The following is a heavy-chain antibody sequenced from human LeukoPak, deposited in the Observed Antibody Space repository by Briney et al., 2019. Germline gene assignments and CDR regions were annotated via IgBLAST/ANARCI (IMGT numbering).Heavy chain of an antibody. J-gene: IGHJ4*02. V-gene: IGHV4-4*07. CDR3: ARHRSRDTMIVRDYFDY. CDR1: GGSISGYY. D-gene: IGHD3-22*01. CDR2: MYPSGST. Sequence: SETLSPTCTVSGGSISGYYWNWIRQPAGKGLEWIGRMYPSGSTNYNPSLKSRVTMSVDTSKNQFSLKLSSVTAADTAVYYCARHRSRDTMIVRDYFDYWGQGTLVTVSS.